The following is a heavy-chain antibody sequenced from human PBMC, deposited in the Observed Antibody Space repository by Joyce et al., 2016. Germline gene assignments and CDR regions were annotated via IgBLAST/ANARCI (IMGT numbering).Heavy chain of an antibody. D-gene: IGHD2/OR15-2a*01. J-gene: IGHJ3*02. CDR3: VREKYNSNWYDAFDI. CDR1: GINVSPYY. V-gene: IGHV3-53*01. Sequence: EVQLVESGGGLIQPGGSLRLSCIASGINVSPYYMSWVRQAPGKELEWVSVIYSGGSTDYGDSVKGRFTMSRDTFKNTVYLQMNSLRGEDTATYYCVREKYNSNWYDAFDIWGQGTVVTVSS. CDR2: IYSGGST.